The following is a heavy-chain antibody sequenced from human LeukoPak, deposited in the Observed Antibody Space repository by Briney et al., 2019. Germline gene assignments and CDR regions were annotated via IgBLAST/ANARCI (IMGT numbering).Heavy chain of an antibody. CDR2: IYYSGST. Sequence: PSETLSLTCTVSGGSISSGDYYWSWIRQPPGKGLEWIGYIYYSGSTNYNPSLKSRVTISVDTSKNQFSLKLSSVTAADTAVYYCARDTAAAGKGGYYYGMDVWGQGTTVTVSS. CDR1: GGSISSGDYY. V-gene: IGHV4-61*08. J-gene: IGHJ6*02. D-gene: IGHD6-13*01. CDR3: ARDTAAAGKGGYYYGMDV.